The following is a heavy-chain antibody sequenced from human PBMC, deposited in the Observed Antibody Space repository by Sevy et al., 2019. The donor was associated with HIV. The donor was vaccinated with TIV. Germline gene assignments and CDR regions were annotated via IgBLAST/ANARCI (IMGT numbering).Heavy chain of an antibody. D-gene: IGHD2-15*01. Sequence: GGSLRLSCAASGFTFSSYAMSWVRQAPGKGLEWVSAISGSGGSTYYGDSVKGRFTISRDNSKNTLYLQMNSLRVEDTAVYYWAKGSYCSGGSCYGGIFDYWGQGTLVTVSS. CDR1: GFTFSSYA. CDR2: ISGSGGST. CDR3: AKGSYCSGGSCYGGIFDY. J-gene: IGHJ4*02. V-gene: IGHV3-23*01.